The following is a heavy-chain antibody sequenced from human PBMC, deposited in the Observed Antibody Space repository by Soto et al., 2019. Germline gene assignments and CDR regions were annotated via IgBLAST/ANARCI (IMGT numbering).Heavy chain of an antibody. Sequence: PSETLSLTFAVSGYSISSGYYWGWIRQPPGKGLEWIWSIYHSGSTYYNPSLKSRVTISVDTSKNQFSLKLSSVTAADTAVYYCASPGVAATRFHXWGQATLVTVSX. J-gene: IGHJ4*02. D-gene: IGHD1-26*01. V-gene: IGHV4-38-2*01. CDR2: IYHSGST. CDR1: GYSISSGYY. CDR3: ASPGVAATRFHX.